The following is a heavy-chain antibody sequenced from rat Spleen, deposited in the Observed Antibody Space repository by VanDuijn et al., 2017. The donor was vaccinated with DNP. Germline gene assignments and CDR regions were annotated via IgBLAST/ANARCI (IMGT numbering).Heavy chain of an antibody. V-gene: IGHV2-27*01. D-gene: IGHD1-12*03. CDR2: MQKGGNT. Sequence: QVQLKESGPGLVQPSQTLSLTCTVSGFSLTSYDVHWVRQPPGKGLEWMGGMQKGGNTDYNSALKSRLTISRDTSKSQVFLKMNSLQTEDTATYYCARDGSISGHDFDYWGQGVMVTVSS. CDR1: GFSLTSYD. CDR3: ARDGSISGHDFDY. J-gene: IGHJ2*01.